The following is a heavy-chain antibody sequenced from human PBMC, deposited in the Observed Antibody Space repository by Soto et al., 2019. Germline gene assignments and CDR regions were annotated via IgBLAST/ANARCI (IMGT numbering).Heavy chain of an antibody. CDR2: IYTSGVP. CDR1: GFTFSTYA. CDR3: AKGFIVVMTVIRPDDAFDV. Sequence: EVQLLESGGGLVQPEGSLRLSCVASGFTFSTYAMSWVRQAPGKGLQWVAGIYTSGVPKYADSVQGRFTISRDDSKNTVYLQMNSLRAEDTAVYYCAKGFIVVMTVIRPDDAFDVWGQGTMVTVSS. J-gene: IGHJ3*01. V-gene: IGHV3-23*05. D-gene: IGHD2-21*02.